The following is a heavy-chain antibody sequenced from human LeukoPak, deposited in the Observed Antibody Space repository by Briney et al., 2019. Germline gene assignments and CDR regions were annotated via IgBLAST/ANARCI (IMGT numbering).Heavy chain of an antibody. D-gene: IGHD2-21*01. V-gene: IGHV3-30*18. J-gene: IGHJ4*02. CDR1: GFTSSNYG. CDR3: AKNGIVVVNGILVDNSDY. Sequence: GGSLRLSCAVVGFTSSNYGMHWVRQAPGKGLEWVAVISHDGNSKYYGDAVKGRFTISRDDSKNTLYLQMNSLRVEDTAVYYCAKNGIVVVNGILVDNSDYWGQGTQVTVPS. CDR2: ISHDGNSK.